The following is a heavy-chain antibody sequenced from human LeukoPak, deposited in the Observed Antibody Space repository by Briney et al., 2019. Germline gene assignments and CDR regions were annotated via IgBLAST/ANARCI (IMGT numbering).Heavy chain of an antibody. CDR3: AELGITMIGGV. CDR1: GFTFSSYE. Sequence: PGGSLRLSCAASGFTFSSYEMNCVRQAPGKGLEWVSYISSSGSTICYADSVKGRFTISRDNAKNSLYLQMNSLRAEVTAVYYCAELGITMIGGVWGKGTTVTISS. V-gene: IGHV3-48*03. CDR2: ISSSGSTI. D-gene: IGHD3-10*02. J-gene: IGHJ6*04.